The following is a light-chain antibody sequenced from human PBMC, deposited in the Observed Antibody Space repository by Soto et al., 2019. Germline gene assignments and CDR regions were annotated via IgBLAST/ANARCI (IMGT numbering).Light chain of an antibody. V-gene: IGLV1-36*01. J-gene: IGLJ2*01. Sequence: QSVLTQPPSVSEAPRQRVTISCSGSSSNIGNNAVNWYQQLPGKAPKLLIYYDDLLPSGVSVRFSGSKSGTSASLAISGLQSEDEAHYYCAAWDDSLNGHVVFGGGTKLTVL. CDR1: SSNIGNNA. CDR2: YDD. CDR3: AAWDDSLNGHVV.